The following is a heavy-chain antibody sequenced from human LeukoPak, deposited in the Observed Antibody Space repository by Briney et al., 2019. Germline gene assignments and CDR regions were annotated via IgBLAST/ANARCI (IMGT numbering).Heavy chain of an antibody. Sequence: PGRSLRLSCAASGFTFSSYAMGWVRQAPGKGLEWVSAISGSGGSTYYADSVKGRFTISRDNSKNTLYLQMNSLRAEDTAVYYCARRLSYYDSSGYHYWGQGTLVTVSS. J-gene: IGHJ4*02. V-gene: IGHV3-23*01. CDR2: ISGSGGST. CDR1: GFTFSSYA. D-gene: IGHD3-22*01. CDR3: ARRLSYYDSSGYHY.